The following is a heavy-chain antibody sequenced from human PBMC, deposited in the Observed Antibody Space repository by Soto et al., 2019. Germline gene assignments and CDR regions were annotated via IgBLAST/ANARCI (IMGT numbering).Heavy chain of an antibody. V-gene: IGHV1-69*13. CDR1: GGTFSSYA. J-gene: IGHJ6*02. D-gene: IGHD6-13*01. Sequence: ASVKVSCKASGGTFSSYAISWVRQAPGQGLEWMGGIIPIFGTANYAQKFRGRVTITADESTSTAYMELSSLRSEDTAVYYCARDRGQQLVRTNYYYGMDVWGQGTTVTVSS. CDR3: ARDRGQQLVRTNYYYGMDV. CDR2: IIPIFGTA.